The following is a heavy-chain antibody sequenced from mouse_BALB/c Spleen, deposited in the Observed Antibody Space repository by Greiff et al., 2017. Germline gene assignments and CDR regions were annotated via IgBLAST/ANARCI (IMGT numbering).Heavy chain of an antibody. J-gene: IGHJ3*01. CDR2: ISSGGSYT. D-gene: IGHD2-3*01. CDR3: TRDLDGSAWFAY. V-gene: IGHV5-6-4*01. Sequence: DVQLQESGGGLVKPGGSLKLSCAASGFTFSSYTMSWVRQTPEKRLEWVATISSGGSYTYYPDSVKGRFTISRDNAKNTLYLQMSSLKSEDTAMYYCTRDLDGSAWFAYWGQGTLVTVSA. CDR1: GFTFSSYT.